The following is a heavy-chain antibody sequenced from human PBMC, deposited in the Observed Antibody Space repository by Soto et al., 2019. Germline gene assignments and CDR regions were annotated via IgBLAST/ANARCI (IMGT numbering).Heavy chain of an antibody. V-gene: IGHV1-3*01. CDR1: GYTFTSYG. CDR3: VRRHVSATGIDWFDP. J-gene: IGHJ5*02. CDR2: INAANGDT. Sequence: ASVKVSCKASGYTFTSYGIHWGRQAPGQRLEWMGWINAANGDTKYSPKFRGRVTITRDTSASTAYMELSSLRSEDTAVYYCVRRHVSATGIDWFDPWGQGTLVTVSS. D-gene: IGHD6-13*01.